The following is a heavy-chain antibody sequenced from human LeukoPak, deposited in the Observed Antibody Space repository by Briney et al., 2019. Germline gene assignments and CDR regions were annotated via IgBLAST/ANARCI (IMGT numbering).Heavy chain of an antibody. D-gene: IGHD3-22*01. V-gene: IGHV3-21*01. J-gene: IGHJ4*02. CDR3: ARDPPYYDSSGYYYDY. Sequence: GGSLRLSCAASGFTFSTYSMNWVRQAPGKGLEWVSSISGSSTYIYYADSVKGRFTISRDNAKNSLYLQMSSLRAEDTAVYYCARDPPYYDSSGYYYDYWGQGTLVTVYS. CDR1: GFTFSTYS. CDR2: ISGSSTYI.